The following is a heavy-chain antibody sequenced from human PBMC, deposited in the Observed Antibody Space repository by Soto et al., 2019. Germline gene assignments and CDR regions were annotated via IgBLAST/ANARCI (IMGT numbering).Heavy chain of an antibody. CDR3: ARDDSALNSYYYDSRGYYYYYGMDV. Sequence: ASVKVSCKASGYTFTSYGISWVRQAPGQGLEWMGWISAYNGNTNYAQKLQGRVTMTTDTSTSTAYMELRSLRSDDTAVYYCARDDSALNSYYYDSRGYYYYYGMDVWGQGTTVTVSS. CDR2: ISAYNGNT. V-gene: IGHV1-18*01. CDR1: GYTFTSYG. J-gene: IGHJ6*02. D-gene: IGHD3-22*01.